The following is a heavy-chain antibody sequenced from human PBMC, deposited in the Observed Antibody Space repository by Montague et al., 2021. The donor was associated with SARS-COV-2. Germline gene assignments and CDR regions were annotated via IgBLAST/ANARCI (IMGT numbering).Heavy chain of an antibody. V-gene: IGHV2-70*11. Sequence: PALVKPTQTLTLTCTFSGFSLSTSGMCVSWIRQPPGKALEWLARIDWDDDKYYSTSLKPRLTISKDTSKNQVVLTMTNMDPVDTATYYCARRTYDILTGYDYGMDVWGQGTTVTVSS. CDR3: ARRTYDILTGYDYGMDV. CDR2: IDWDDDK. J-gene: IGHJ6*02. D-gene: IGHD3-9*01. CDR1: GFSLSTSGMC.